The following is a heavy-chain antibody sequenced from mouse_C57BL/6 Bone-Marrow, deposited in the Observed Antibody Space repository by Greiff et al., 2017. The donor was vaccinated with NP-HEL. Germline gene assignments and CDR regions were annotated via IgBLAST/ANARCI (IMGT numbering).Heavy chain of an antibody. D-gene: IGHD2-5*01. V-gene: IGHV10-1*01. CDR1: GFSFNTYA. CDR2: IRSKSNNYAT. Sequence: EVQLVESGGGLVQPKGSLKLSCAASGFSFNTYAMNWVRQAPGKGLEWVARIRSKSNNYATYYADSVKDRFTISRDDSESMLYLQMNNLKTEDTAMYYCVRQSNYDAMDDWGQGTSVTVSS. J-gene: IGHJ4*01. CDR3: VRQSNYDAMDD.